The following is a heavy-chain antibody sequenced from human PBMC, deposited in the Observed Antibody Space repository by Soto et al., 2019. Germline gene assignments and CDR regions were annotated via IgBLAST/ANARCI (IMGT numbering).Heavy chain of an antibody. CDR2: INHSGST. CDR1: GGSFSGYY. CDR3: ARGLRRYYYDSSGYYGY. D-gene: IGHD3-22*01. J-gene: IGHJ4*02. Sequence: QVQLQQWGAGLLKPSETLSLTCAVYGGSFSGYYWSWIRQPPGKGLEWIGEINHSGSTNYNPSLKSRVTISVDTSKNQFSLKLSSVTAADTAVYYCARGLRRYYYDSSGYYGYWGQGTLVTVSS. V-gene: IGHV4-34*01.